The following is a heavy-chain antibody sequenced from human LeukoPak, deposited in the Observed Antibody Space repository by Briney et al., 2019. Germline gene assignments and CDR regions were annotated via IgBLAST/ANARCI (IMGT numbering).Heavy chain of an antibody. D-gene: IGHD3-16*01. CDR2: IYYSGRT. Sequence: ETLSLTCTVSGGPLSINYGRWIRQPPGKGLEWMGYIYYSGRTIFTASLEQRLHISVNTHKKQLSVTLRSVRGADTAVYYCARFGTWRIGRGWYYYMDVWGKGATVTVS. CDR1: GGPLSINY. J-gene: IGHJ6*03. CDR3: ARFGTWRIGRGWYYYMDV. V-gene: IGHV4-59*12.